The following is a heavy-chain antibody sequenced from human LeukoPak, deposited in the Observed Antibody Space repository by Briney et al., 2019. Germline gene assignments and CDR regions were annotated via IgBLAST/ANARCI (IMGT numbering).Heavy chain of an antibody. J-gene: IGHJ4*02. D-gene: IGHD3-16*01. Sequence: GGSLRLSCAASGFTFSSYWMHWVRQAPGKGLVWVSRINSDGSSTSYADSVKGRFTITRDNAKNTLYLQMNSLRAEDAAVHYCAKGGDLTNPRFDYWGQGTLVTVSS. CDR2: INSDGSST. CDR3: AKGGDLTNPRFDY. CDR1: GFTFSSYW. V-gene: IGHV3-74*01.